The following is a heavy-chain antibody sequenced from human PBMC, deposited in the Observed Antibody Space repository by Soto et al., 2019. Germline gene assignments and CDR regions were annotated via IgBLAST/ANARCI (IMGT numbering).Heavy chain of an antibody. CDR2: IIPIFGTA. V-gene: IGHV1-69*01. CDR3: ARMSALSMETPPNWFDP. D-gene: IGHD6-6*01. Sequence: QVQLVQSGAEVKKPGSSVKVSCKASGGAFSSYAISWVRQAPGQGLEWMGGIIPIFGTANYAQKFQGRVTITADESTSTAYMELSSLRSQDTAVYYCARMSALSMETPPNWFDPWGQGTLVTVSS. J-gene: IGHJ5*02. CDR1: GGAFSSYA.